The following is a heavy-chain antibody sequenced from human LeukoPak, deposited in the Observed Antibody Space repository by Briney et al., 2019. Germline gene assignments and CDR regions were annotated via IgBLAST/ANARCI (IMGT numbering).Heavy chain of an antibody. CDR3: AKDLRDDYGDYVLDDYYYYGMDV. CDR2: ISYDGSNK. V-gene: IGHV3-30*18. J-gene: IGHJ6*02. CDR1: GFTFSSYG. D-gene: IGHD4-17*01. Sequence: PGRSLRLSCAASGFTFSSYGMHWVRLAPGKGLEWVAVISYDGSNKYYADSVKGRFTISRDNSKNTLYLQMNSLRAEDTAVYYCAKDLRDDYGDYVLDDYYYYGMDVWGQGTTVTVSS.